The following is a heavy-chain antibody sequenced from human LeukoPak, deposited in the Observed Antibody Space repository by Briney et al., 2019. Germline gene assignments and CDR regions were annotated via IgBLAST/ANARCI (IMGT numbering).Heavy chain of an antibody. CDR3: AKDAGHY. V-gene: IGHV3-23*01. CDR2: ISGSGGST. J-gene: IGHJ4*02. CDR1: GFTFTSYS. Sequence: GGSLRLSCAASGFTFTSYSMNWVRQAPGKGLEWVSGISGSGGSTYYADSVKGRFTISRNNSKNTLYLQMNSLRAEDTALYYCAKDAGHYWGQGTLVTVSS.